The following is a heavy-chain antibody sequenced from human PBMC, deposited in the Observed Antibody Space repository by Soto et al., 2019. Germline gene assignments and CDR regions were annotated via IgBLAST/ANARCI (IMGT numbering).Heavy chain of an antibody. V-gene: IGHV1-69*08. CDR1: GGTFSSYT. Sequence: QVQLVQSGAEVKKPGSSVKVSCKASGGTFSSYTISWVRQAPGQGLEWMGRIIPILGIANYAQKFQGRVTMTADKATSTAYMELSSLRSEDTAVYYCARDLHIAPIAAAGTGGMDVWGQGTTVTVSS. D-gene: IGHD6-13*01. CDR3: ARDLHIAPIAAAGTGGMDV. J-gene: IGHJ6*02. CDR2: IIPILGIA.